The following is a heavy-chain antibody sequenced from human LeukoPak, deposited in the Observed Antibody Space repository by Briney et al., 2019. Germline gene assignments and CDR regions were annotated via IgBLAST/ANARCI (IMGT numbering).Heavy chain of an antibody. D-gene: IGHD1-26*01. J-gene: IGHJ3*02. CDR3: VRVRPRVGATNDAFDI. CDR1: GFTFSSHW. Sequence: GGSLRLSCAASGFTFSSHWMHWVRQAPVKGLVWVSRIKGDGSSPTYADSVKGRFTISRDNAKNTLYLQMNGLRAEDTAVYYCVRVRPRVGATNDAFDIWGQGTMVTVSS. CDR2: IKGDGSSP. V-gene: IGHV3-74*01.